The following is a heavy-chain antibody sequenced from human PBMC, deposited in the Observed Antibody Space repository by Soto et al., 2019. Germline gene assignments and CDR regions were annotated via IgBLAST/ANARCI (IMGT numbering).Heavy chain of an antibody. D-gene: IGHD5-12*01. J-gene: IGHJ4*02. Sequence: PSETLSLTCTVSGGSISSSSYYWGWIRQPPGKGLEWIGSIYYSGSTYYNPSLKSRVTISVDTSKNQFSLKLSSVTAADTAVYYCARWDIVATIAFDYWGQGTLVTVSS. CDR3: ARWDIVATIAFDY. CDR1: GGSISSSSYY. V-gene: IGHV4-39*01. CDR2: IYYSGST.